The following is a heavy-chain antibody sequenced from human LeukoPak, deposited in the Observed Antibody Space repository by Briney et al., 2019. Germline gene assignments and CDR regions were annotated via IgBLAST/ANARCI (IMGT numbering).Heavy chain of an antibody. D-gene: IGHD1-26*01. Sequence: ASVKVSCKVSGYTLTELSMHWVRQAPGKGLEWMGGFDPEDGETIYAQKFQGRVTMTEDTSTDTAYMELSSLRSEDTAVYYCARAITVGALFDYWGQGTLVTVSS. J-gene: IGHJ4*02. V-gene: IGHV1-24*01. CDR1: GYTLTELS. CDR3: ARAITVGALFDY. CDR2: FDPEDGET.